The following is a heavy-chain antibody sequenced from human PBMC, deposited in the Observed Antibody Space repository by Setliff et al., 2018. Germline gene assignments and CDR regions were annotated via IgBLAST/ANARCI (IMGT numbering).Heavy chain of an antibody. CDR2: IYTDNGNT. J-gene: IGHJ4*02. V-gene: IGHV1-3*04. Sequence: VKVSCKASGYTFSANAIHWVRQAPGQRLEWMGFIYTDNGNTKYSKNFQDRVAITRDTSASTAYMELSSLTSEDTAVYFCARGSRGFDYWGQGALVTVSS. CDR1: GYTFSANA. CDR3: ARGSRGFDY.